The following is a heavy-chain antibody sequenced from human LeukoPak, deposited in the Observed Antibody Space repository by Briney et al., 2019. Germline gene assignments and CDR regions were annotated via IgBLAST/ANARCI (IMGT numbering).Heavy chain of an antibody. V-gene: IGHV3-23*01. CDR2: ITHSADYT. CDR1: GFTFSNYA. CDR3: AATQTVRGGVGAFNPFDY. Sequence: GGSLRLSCAASGFTFSNYAMSWVRQAPGKGLEWVSAITHSADYTYYPDSLKGRFTISRDNSKNTLYLQMNSLRAEDTAVYYCAATQTVRGGVGAFNPFDYWGQGTLVTVSS. D-gene: IGHD1-26*01. J-gene: IGHJ4*02.